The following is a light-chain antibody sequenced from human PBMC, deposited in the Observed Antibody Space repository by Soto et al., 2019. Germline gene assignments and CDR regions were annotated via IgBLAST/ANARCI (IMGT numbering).Light chain of an antibody. CDR3: AAWEDSLNGAV. Sequence: QSVLTQPPSASGTPGQRVTISCSGSSSNIGSNTVNWYQQLPGTAPKLLIYSNNQRPSGVPDRFSGSKSGTSASLAISGLQSDDEADYYCAAWEDSLNGAVFGGGTQLTVL. CDR2: SNN. J-gene: IGLJ7*01. V-gene: IGLV1-44*01. CDR1: SSNIGSNT.